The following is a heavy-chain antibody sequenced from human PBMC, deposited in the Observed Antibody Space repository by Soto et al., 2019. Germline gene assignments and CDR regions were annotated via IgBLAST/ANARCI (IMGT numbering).Heavy chain of an antibody. V-gene: IGHV3-23*01. D-gene: IGHD1-20*01. Sequence: PGGSLRLSCAASGFNVGAFAVNWVRQAQGKGLEWVSGISVSDAFIYYADSVRCRFSISRDASENILYLQMNSLRVDDTALYYCTRETVAGITGLDYWGPGTLVTVS. J-gene: IGHJ4*02. CDR2: ISVSDAFI. CDR3: TRETVAGITGLDY. CDR1: GFNVGAFA.